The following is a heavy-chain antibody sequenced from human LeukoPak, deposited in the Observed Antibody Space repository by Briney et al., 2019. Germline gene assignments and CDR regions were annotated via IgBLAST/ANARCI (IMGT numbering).Heavy chain of an antibody. CDR2: VKQDGSEK. Sequence: PGGSLRLSCAASGFTFSSYWMSWVRQVPGKGLEWVANVKQDGSEKYYVDSVKGRFTISRDNAKNSLYLQMNSLRAEDTAAYYCARGSFGEFGLGYWGQGTLVTVSS. D-gene: IGHD3-10*01. CDR3: ARGSFGEFGLGY. CDR1: GFTFSSYW. J-gene: IGHJ4*02. V-gene: IGHV3-7*01.